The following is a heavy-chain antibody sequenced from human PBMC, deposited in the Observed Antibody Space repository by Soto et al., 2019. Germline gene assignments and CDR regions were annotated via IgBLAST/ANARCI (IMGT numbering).Heavy chain of an antibody. CDR1: GFTFSSYS. Sequence: PGGSLRLSCAASGFTFSSYSMSWVRQAPGKGLEWVSAISGSGGSTYYADSVKGRFTISRDNSKNTLYLQMNSLRAEDTAVYYCAKFGSGSAMIVVDNAFDYWGQGTLVTVCS. D-gene: IGHD3-22*01. J-gene: IGHJ4*02. CDR2: ISGSGGST. CDR3: AKFGSGSAMIVVDNAFDY. V-gene: IGHV3-23*01.